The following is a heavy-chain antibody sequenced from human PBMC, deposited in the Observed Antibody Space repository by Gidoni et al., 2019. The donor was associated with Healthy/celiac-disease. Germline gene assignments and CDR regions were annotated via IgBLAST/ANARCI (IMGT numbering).Heavy chain of an antibody. CDR3: AKDMGDY. CDR2: IRWNSGSI. Sequence: EVQLVESGGGLVQTGRSLSLSCAASGFTFDDYAMHWVRQAPGKGLEWVSGIRWNSGSIGYADSVKGRFTISRDNAKNSLYLQMNSLRAEDTALYYCAKDMGDYWGQGTLVTVSS. CDR1: GFTFDDYA. J-gene: IGHJ4*02. D-gene: IGHD3-16*01. V-gene: IGHV3-9*01.